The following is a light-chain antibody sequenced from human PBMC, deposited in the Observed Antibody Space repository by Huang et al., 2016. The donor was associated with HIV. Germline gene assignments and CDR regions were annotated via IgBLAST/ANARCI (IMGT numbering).Light chain of an antibody. V-gene: IGKV1-39*01. CDR3: QQSYTTPDT. CDR2: AAA. Sequence: DIQMTQSPSSLSASVGERVTITCRASQSISNYINWYQHKPVKAPNVLIYAAASLQSGVPSRFNGSGSGTDFTLTITSLQPEDFASYFCQQSYTTPDTFGQGTKLEIK. CDR1: QSISNY. J-gene: IGKJ2*01.